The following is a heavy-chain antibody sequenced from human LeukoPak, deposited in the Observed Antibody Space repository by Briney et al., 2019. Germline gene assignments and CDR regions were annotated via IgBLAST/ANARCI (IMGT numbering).Heavy chain of an antibody. CDR3: ARRGSWYLLYYYYGMDV. J-gene: IGHJ6*02. CDR2: ISAYNGNT. V-gene: IGHV1-18*01. D-gene: IGHD6-13*01. CDR1: GYTFTSYG. Sequence: ASVKVSCKASGYTFTSYGISWVRPAPGQGLEWMGWISAYNGNTNYAQKLQGRVTMTTDTSTSTAYVELSSLRSEDTAVYYCARRGSWYLLYYYYGMDVWGQGTTVTVSS.